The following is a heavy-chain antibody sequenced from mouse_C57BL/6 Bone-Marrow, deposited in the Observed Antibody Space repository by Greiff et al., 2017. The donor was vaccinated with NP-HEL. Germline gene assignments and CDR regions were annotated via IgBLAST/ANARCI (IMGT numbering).Heavy chain of an antibody. CDR1: GFTFSDYY. Sequence: EVQLVESEGGLVQPGSSMKLSCTASGFTFSDYYMAWVRQVPEKGLEWVANINYDGSSTYYLDSLKSRFIISRDNAKNILYLQMSSLKSEDTATYYCARDHGDYDGGPYWYFDVWGTGTTVTVSS. V-gene: IGHV5-16*01. CDR3: ARDHGDYDGGPYWYFDV. D-gene: IGHD2-4*01. J-gene: IGHJ1*03. CDR2: INYDGSST.